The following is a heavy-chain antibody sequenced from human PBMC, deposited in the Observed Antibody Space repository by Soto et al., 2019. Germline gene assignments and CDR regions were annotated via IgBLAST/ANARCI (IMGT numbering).Heavy chain of an antibody. Sequence: EVQLLESGGGLVQPGGSLTLSCAASGFTFNTYGMTWVRQAPGKGLEWVSTVSGSGGGTYYADSVKGRFTISRVNFNNTRYLQMSNLNAEETAVKFCERIGQYCGGDCYRDLDFWGLGTPVTVSS. CDR2: VSGSGGGT. V-gene: IGHV3-23*01. J-gene: IGHJ4*02. D-gene: IGHD2-21*02. CDR1: GFTFNTYG. CDR3: ERIGQYCGGDCYRDLDF.